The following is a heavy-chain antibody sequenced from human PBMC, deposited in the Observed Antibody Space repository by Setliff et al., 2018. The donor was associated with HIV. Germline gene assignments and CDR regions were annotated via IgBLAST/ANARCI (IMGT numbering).Heavy chain of an antibody. CDR3: AKPLTQWGVSPYHYAVDV. CDR2: IKQDGSEK. D-gene: IGHD1-26*01. J-gene: IGHJ6*02. V-gene: IGHV3-7*05. CDR1: GFTFSTAW. Sequence: PGGSLRLSCAASGFTFSTAWMNWVRQAPGKGLEWVANIKQDGSEKYYADSVKGRFTISTDNSKNTLYLQMNSLRAEDTAVYYCAKPLTQWGVSPYHYAVDVWGQGTTVTVSS.